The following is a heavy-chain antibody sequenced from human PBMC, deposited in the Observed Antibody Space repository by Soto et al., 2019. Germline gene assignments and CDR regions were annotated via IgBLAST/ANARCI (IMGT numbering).Heavy chain of an antibody. CDR2: IYWDDDK. Sequence: QITLKESGPTLVKPTQTLTLTCTFSGFSLSTSGVGVGWIRQPPGKALEWLALIYWDDDKRYSPSLKSRLTITKDTSKYQVVLTMTNMDPVDTATYPCAHRPSYCSPGSCYSGFDYWGQGTLVTVSS. CDR1: GFSLSTSGVG. D-gene: IGHD2-15*01. CDR3: AHRPSYCSPGSCYSGFDY. V-gene: IGHV2-5*02. J-gene: IGHJ4*02.